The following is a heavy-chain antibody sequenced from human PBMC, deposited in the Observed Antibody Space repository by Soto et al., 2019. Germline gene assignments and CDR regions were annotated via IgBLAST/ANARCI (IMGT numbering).Heavy chain of an antibody. CDR3: ARDTSRIAVAVDFDY. J-gene: IGHJ4*01. D-gene: IGHD6-19*01. CDR2: ISAYNGNT. Sequence: ASVKVSCKASGYTFTNYAVTWVRQAPGQGLEWMGWISAYNGNTNYAQTLQGRVTLTTDTSTNTAYMELRSLRPDDTAIYYCARDTSRIAVAVDFDYWGQ. V-gene: IGHV1-18*01. CDR1: GYTFTNYA.